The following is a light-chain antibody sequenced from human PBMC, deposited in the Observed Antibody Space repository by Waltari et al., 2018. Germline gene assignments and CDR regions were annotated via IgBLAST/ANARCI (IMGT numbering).Light chain of an antibody. J-gene: IGLJ2*01. V-gene: IGLV1-44*01. CDR2: SNN. CDR1: SSNIGSNT. Sequence: QSVLTQPPSASGTPGQWVTISCSGSSSNIGSNTVNWYQQPPGPAPKLLIHSNNQRPSGVPDRFSGSKSGTSAFLAISGLQSEDEADYYCSVWDDSLNGRGVFGGGTKLTVL. CDR3: SVWDDSLNGRGV.